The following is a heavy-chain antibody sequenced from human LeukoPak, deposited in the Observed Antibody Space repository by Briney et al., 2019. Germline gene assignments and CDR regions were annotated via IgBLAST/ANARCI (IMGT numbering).Heavy chain of an antibody. Sequence: PSETLSLTCAVYGGSFSGYFWSWIRQPPGKGLEWIGEINDSGRTNYSPSLKSRVTISLDTSRNQFSLKLNSVTAADTAVYYCAKSNGYGLVDIWGQGTMVTVSS. CDR2: INDSGRT. CDR1: GGSFSGYF. CDR3: AKSNGYGLVDI. J-gene: IGHJ3*02. D-gene: IGHD3-10*01. V-gene: IGHV4-34*01.